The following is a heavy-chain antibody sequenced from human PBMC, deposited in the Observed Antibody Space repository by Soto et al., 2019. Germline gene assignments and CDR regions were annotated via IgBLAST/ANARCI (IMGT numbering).Heavy chain of an antibody. Sequence: VASVKVSCKASGYTFTSYVISWVRQAPGQGLEWMGWISAYNGNTNYAQKLQGRVTMTTDTSKNQFSLQLNSVTPEDTAVYYCARTDSSGYFRLYYFDDWGQGTLVTVSS. J-gene: IGHJ4*02. CDR2: ISAYNGNT. CDR1: GYTFTSYV. CDR3: ARTDSSGYFRLYYFDD. D-gene: IGHD3-22*01. V-gene: IGHV1-18*01.